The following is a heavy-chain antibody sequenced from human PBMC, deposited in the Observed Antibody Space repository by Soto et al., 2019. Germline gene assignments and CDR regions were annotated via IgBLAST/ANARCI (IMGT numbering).Heavy chain of an antibody. CDR3: ANAMAFFDY. J-gene: IGHJ4*02. D-gene: IGHD2-2*01. CDR2: ISYDGSNK. CDR1: GFTFSSYG. Sequence: QVQLVESGGGVVQPGRSLRLSCAASGFTFSSYGMHWVRQAPGKGLEWVAVISYDGSNKYYADSVKGRFTISRDNSKNTLYLQMNSLRAEDTAVYYCANAMAFFDYWGQGTLVTVSS. V-gene: IGHV3-30*18.